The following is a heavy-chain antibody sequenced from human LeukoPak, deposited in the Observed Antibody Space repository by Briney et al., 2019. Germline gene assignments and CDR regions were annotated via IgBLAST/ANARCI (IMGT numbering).Heavy chain of an antibody. Sequence: AEPLSLTCTVSGGSVSSSSYFWGWIRQPPGEGLEWIGTMFYSGTTNYYPYLRSRVTISVDTSKTQFFLTLTSVTAADTAVYYGAVAGVRHTDRSGLYAFALWGQPT. CDR3: AVAGVRHTDRSGLYAFAL. CDR2: MFYSGTT. V-gene: IGHV4-39*01. D-gene: IGHD3-22*01. CDR1: GGSVSSSSYF. J-gene: IGHJ3*01.